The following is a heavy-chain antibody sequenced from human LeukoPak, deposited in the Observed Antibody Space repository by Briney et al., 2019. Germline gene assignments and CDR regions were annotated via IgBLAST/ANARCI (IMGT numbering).Heavy chain of an antibody. J-gene: IGHJ4*02. Sequence: PGRSLRLSCAASGSTFNRFAMHWVRQAPGKGLEWVAVISYDGSDKYYADSVKGRFTISRDNSKNTLYLQMNSLRAEDTAVYYCAKDTRGWLNYFDYWGQGTLVTVSS. CDR1: GSTFNRFA. D-gene: IGHD3-22*01. V-gene: IGHV3-30*18. CDR2: ISYDGSDK. CDR3: AKDTRGWLNYFDY.